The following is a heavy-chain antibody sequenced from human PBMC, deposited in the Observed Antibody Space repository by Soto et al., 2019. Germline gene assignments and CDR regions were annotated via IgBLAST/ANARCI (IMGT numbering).Heavy chain of an antibody. Sequence: ASVKVSCKASGGTFSSYHISWLRQAPGQGLEWMGGIIPMFNRANYAQMFQGRVTITADESTSTSYMEVNNLKSDDTAVYYCARPSTYYDDWRGCPPFDYWGQGTLVTVSS. CDR3: ARPSTYYDDWRGCPPFDY. V-gene: IGHV1-69*13. J-gene: IGHJ4*02. CDR1: GGTFSSYH. D-gene: IGHD3-3*01. CDR2: IIPMFNRA.